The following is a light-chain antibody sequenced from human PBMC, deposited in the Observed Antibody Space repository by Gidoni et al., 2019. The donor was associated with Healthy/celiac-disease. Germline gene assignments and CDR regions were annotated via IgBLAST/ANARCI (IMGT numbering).Light chain of an antibody. CDR2: WAS. J-gene: IGKJ3*01. Sequence: DIVMTQSPDSLALSLGERATINCKSSQSVLYSSNNKNYLAWYQQKPGQPPKLLIYWASTRESGVPDRFSGSGSGTDFTLTISSLQAEDVAVYYCQQYYSTPFTFGRGPKWISN. CDR3: QQYYSTPFT. V-gene: IGKV4-1*01. CDR1: QSVLYSSNNKNY.